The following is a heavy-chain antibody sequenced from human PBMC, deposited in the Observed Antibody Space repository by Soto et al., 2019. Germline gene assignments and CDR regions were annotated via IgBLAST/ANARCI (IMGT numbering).Heavy chain of an antibody. D-gene: IGHD3-10*01. CDR3: ARDQYYYGSGSYYNVYYYYGMDV. CDR1: GYTFTSYA. Sequence: RASVKVSCKASGYTFTSYAMHWVRQAPGQRLEWMGWINAGNGNTKYSQKFQGRVTITRDTSASTAYMELSSLRSEDTAVYYCARDQYYYGSGSYYNVYYYYGMDVWGQGTTVTVSS. CDR2: INAGNGNT. J-gene: IGHJ6*02. V-gene: IGHV1-3*01.